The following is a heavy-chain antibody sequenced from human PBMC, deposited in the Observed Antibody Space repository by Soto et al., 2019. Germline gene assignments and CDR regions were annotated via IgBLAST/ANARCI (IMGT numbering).Heavy chain of an antibody. CDR2: ISAYNGNT. Sequence: QVQLVQSGAEVKKPGASVKVSCKASGYTFTSYGISWVRQAPGQGLEWMGWISAYNGNTNYAQKLKGRVTMTTDTSTSTSYIELRSLRSDDTAVYYCARVPVPAARNYYYYYMDVWGKGTTVTVSS. V-gene: IGHV1-18*01. D-gene: IGHD2-2*01. CDR1: GYTFTSYG. J-gene: IGHJ6*03. CDR3: ARVPVPAARNYYYYYMDV.